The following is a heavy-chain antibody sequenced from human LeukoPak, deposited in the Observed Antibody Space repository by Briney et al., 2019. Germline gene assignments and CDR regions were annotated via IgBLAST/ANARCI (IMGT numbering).Heavy chain of an antibody. V-gene: IGHV3-74*01. J-gene: IGHJ4*02. CDR1: GFTFSRYL. D-gene: IGHD3-16*01. Sequence: GGSLRLSCAASGFTFSRYLMHWVRQAPGKGLVWVSRLNSDGSSTTYADSVKGRFTISRDNAKNTLYLQMNSLRAEDTAVYYCVRGGGYYFDYWGQGTLVTVSS. CDR3: VRGGGYYFDY. CDR2: LNSDGSST.